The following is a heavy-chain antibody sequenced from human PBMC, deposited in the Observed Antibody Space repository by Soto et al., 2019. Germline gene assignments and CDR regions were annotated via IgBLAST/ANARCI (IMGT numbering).Heavy chain of an antibody. J-gene: IGHJ4*02. CDR2: ISYDGSNK. CDR3: ARVSSTEYYFDY. V-gene: IGHV3-30-3*01. Sequence: GGSLRLSCAASGFTFSSYAMHWVRQAPGKGLEWVAVISYDGSNKYYADSVKGRFTISRDNSKNTLYLQMNSLRAEDTAVYYCARVSSTEYYFDYWGQGTLVTVSS. D-gene: IGHD2-21*02. CDR1: GFTFSSYA.